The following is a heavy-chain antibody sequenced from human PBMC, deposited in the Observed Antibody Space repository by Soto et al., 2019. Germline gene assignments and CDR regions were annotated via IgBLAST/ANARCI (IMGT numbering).Heavy chain of an antibody. Sequence: GGSLRLSCAASGFTFSSYGMHWVRQAPGKGLEWVAVISYDGSNKYYADSVKGRFTISRDNSKNTLYLQMNSLRAEDTAVYYCAKDLDSSWYMMDVWGQGTTVTVSS. J-gene: IGHJ6*02. D-gene: IGHD6-13*01. CDR3: AKDLDSSWYMMDV. CDR2: ISYDGSNK. CDR1: GFTFSSYG. V-gene: IGHV3-30*18.